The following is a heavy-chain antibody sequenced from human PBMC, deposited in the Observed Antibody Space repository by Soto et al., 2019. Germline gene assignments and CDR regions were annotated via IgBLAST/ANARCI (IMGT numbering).Heavy chain of an antibody. Sequence: PGGSLRLSCAASGSTFSNARMTWVRQAPGKGLEWVGHIKSKTDGGTTHYAAPVEGRFTISRDDSKNTLYLHMNSLKTEDTAVYYCSTYDYIWGTDRYRWAYWGQGTLVTVSS. CDR3: STYDYIWGTDRYRWAY. CDR2: IKSKTDGGTT. J-gene: IGHJ4*02. CDR1: GSTFSNAR. D-gene: IGHD3-16*02. V-gene: IGHV3-15*01.